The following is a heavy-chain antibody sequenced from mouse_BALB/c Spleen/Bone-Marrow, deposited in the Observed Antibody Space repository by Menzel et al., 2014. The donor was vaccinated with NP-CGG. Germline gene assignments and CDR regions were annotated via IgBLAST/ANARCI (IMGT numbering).Heavy chain of an antibody. J-gene: IGHJ2*01. V-gene: IGHV3-8*02. D-gene: IGHD2-1*01. Sequence: EVMLVESGPSLVKPSQTLSLTCSVTGDSITSGYWNWIRKFPGNKLEYMGYISYSGSTYYNPSLKSRISITRDTSKNXYCLQLNPVTNEETAKYYGAGSRDYYGNPLDHWGQGTTLTVSS. CDR1: GDSITSGY. CDR2: ISYSGST. CDR3: AGSRDYYGNPLDH.